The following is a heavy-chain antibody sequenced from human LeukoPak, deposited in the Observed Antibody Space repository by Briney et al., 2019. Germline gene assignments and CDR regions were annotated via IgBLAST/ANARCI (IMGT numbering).Heavy chain of an antibody. Sequence: SETLSLTCTVSGGSISSYYWSWIRQPPGKGLEWIGYIYYSGSTNYNPSLKSRVTISVDTSKNQFSLKLSSVTAADAAVYYCAREGEQLGHFDYWGQGTLVTVSS. V-gene: IGHV4-59*01. CDR1: GGSISSYY. CDR2: IYYSGST. J-gene: IGHJ4*02. CDR3: AREGEQLGHFDY. D-gene: IGHD6-13*01.